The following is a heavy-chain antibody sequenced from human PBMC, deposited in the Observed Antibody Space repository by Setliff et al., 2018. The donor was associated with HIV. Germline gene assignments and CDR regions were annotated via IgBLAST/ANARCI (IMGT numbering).Heavy chain of an antibody. V-gene: IGHV1-8*02. Sequence: ASVKVSCKVSGDTFRNYALNWLRRATGQGLEWMGWMNPNSGVSGYGQKFQGRVTMTRDTSISTAYMELSSLTSEDTAVYYCARGKGVGGVIITGGLDVWGKGTTVTVSS. D-gene: IGHD3-10*01. CDR1: GDTFRNYA. J-gene: IGHJ6*04. CDR3: ARGKGVGGVIITGGLDV. CDR2: MNPNSGVS.